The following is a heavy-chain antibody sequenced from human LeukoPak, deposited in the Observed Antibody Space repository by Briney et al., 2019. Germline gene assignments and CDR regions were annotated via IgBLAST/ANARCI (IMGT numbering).Heavy chain of an antibody. V-gene: IGHV3-74*01. CDR1: GFTFSNYW. CDR3: ARGGNYPFDY. D-gene: IGHD1-7*01. J-gene: IGHJ4*02. CDR2: INSDGSST. Sequence: GGSLRLSCAASGFTFSNYWMHWVRQAPGGGWVWVSRINSDGSSTSYADSVKGRFAISRDNAKNTLYLQMNNLRAEDTAVYYCARGGNYPFDYWGQGTLVTVSS.